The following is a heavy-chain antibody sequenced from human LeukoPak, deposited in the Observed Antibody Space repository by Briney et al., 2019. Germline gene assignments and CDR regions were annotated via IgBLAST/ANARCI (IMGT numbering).Heavy chain of an antibody. V-gene: IGHV1-18*01. D-gene: IGHD2-21*02. J-gene: IGHJ4*02. CDR1: GYTFTTYG. CDR3: ATTSVVTADYFDY. CDR2: VSGNNGNT. Sequence: ASVKVSCKASGYTFTTYGISWVRQAPGQGLEWMGWVSGNNGNTNYAQKLQGRVTMTTDTSTNTAYMELRSLRSDDTAVYYCATTSVVTADYFDYWGQGTLVTVSS.